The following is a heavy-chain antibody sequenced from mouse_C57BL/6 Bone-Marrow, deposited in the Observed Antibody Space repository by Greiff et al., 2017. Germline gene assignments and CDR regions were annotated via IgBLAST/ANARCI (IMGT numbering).Heavy chain of an antibody. V-gene: IGHV1-59*01. J-gene: IGHJ1*03. CDR3: GPYGSVWYFDV. D-gene: IGHD1-1*01. CDR2: IDPSDSYT. Sequence: QVQLQQPGAELVRPGTSVKLSCKASGYTFTSYWMHWVKQRPGQGLEWIGGIDPSDSYTNYNQKFKGKATLTVDTSSSTAYMQLSSLTSEDSAVYYCGPYGSVWYFDVWGTGTTVTVSS. CDR1: GYTFTSYW.